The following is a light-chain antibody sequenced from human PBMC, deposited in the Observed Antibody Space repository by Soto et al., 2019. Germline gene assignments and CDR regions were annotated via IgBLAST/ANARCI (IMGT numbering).Light chain of an antibody. CDR2: GAS. V-gene: IGKV3-20*01. CDR3: QQDGSSPPT. J-gene: IGKJ1*01. Sequence: MVNSHCPGTLSLSPGEGATLSCRASQSVSNNYLAWYQQKPGQAPRLLIYGASNRATGIPDRFSGSGSGTDFSLTISRLEPEDFAVYFCQQDGSSPPTFGQGTNVDI. CDR1: QSVSNNY.